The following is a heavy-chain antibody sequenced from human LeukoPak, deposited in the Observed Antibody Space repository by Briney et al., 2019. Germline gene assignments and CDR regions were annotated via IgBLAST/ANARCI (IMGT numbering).Heavy chain of an antibody. J-gene: IGHJ4*02. V-gene: IGHV4-30-2*01. Sequence: PSETLSLTCAVSGGSINSGDYYWSWIWQPPGKGLEWIGYIYHSGTTYYNPSLKSRVTISVDRSKNQFSLKLSSVTAADTAVYYCAREEYTISPSDYWGQGTLVTVSS. D-gene: IGHD6-6*01. CDR2: IYHSGTT. CDR3: AREEYTISPSDY. CDR1: GGSINSGDYY.